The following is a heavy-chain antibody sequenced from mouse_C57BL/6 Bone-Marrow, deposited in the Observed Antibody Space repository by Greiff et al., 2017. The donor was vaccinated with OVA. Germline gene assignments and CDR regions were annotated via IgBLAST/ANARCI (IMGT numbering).Heavy chain of an antibody. D-gene: IGHD1-2*01. Sequence: VQLVESGPGLVQPSQSLSITCTVSGFSLTSYGVHWVRQSPGKGLEWLGVIWSGGSTDYNAAFISRLSISKDNSKSQVFFKMNSLQADDTAIYYCAREGVRRWYFDVWGTGTTVTVSS. CDR1: GFSLTSYG. CDR2: IWSGGST. V-gene: IGHV2-2*01. J-gene: IGHJ1*03. CDR3: AREGVRRWYFDV.